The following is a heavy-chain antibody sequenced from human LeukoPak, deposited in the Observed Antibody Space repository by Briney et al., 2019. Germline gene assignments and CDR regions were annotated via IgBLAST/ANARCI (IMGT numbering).Heavy chain of an antibody. CDR3: ARLDHRCFQH. CDR1: GFTFSSYA. V-gene: IGHV3-30*03. CDR2: ISYDGSNK. Sequence: PGRSLRLSCAASGFTFSSYAMHWVRQAPGKGLEWVAVISYDGSNKYYADSVKGRFTISRDNSKNTLYLQMNSLRAEDTAVYYCARLDHRCFQHWGQGTLVTVSS. J-gene: IGHJ1*01. D-gene: IGHD5-24*01.